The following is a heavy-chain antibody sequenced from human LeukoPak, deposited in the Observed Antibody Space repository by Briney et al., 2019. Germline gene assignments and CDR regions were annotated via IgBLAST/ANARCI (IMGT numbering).Heavy chain of an antibody. CDR3: ARGPYGSGRPLDY. J-gene: IGHJ4*02. CDR1: GFTFSSYA. Sequence: GGSLRLSCAASGFTFSSYAMHWVRQAPGKGLEWVAVISYDGSNKYYADSVKGRFTISRDNSKNTLYLQMNSLRAEDTAVYYCARGPYGSGRPLDYWGQGTLVTVSS. V-gene: IGHV3-30-3*01. CDR2: ISYDGSNK. D-gene: IGHD3-10*01.